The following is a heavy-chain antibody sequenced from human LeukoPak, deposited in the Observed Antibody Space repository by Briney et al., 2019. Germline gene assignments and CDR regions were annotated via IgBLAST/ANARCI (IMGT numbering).Heavy chain of an antibody. CDR2: IYSGGST. CDR3: AREGAGDYDSSGYYHGY. J-gene: IGHJ4*02. V-gene: IGHV3-66*01. CDR1: GFTVSSNY. Sequence: GGSLRLSCAASGFTVSSNYMSWVRQAPGKGLEWVSVIYSGGSTYYADSVKGRFTISRDNSKNTLYLQMNSLRAEDTAVYYCAREGAGDYDSSGYYHGYWGQGTLVTVSS. D-gene: IGHD3-22*01.